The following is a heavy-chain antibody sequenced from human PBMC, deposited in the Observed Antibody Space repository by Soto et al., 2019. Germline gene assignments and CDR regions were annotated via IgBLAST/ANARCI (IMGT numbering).Heavy chain of an antibody. CDR3: ARAPKVSGSSQTRPDF. CDR1: SGSLSGYY. CDR2: ISQSGNT. D-gene: IGHD6-6*01. V-gene: IGHV4-34*01. Sequence: SETLSLTCSIYSGSLSGYYWSWIRQPPGKGLEWIGEISQSGNTNYSPSLKSRVSISIDTSKKQFSLNLATVSAADTAVYYCARAPKVSGSSQTRPDFWGQGTLVTVSS. J-gene: IGHJ4*02.